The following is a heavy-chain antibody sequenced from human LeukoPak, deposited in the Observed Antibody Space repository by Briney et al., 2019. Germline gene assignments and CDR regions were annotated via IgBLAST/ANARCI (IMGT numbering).Heavy chain of an antibody. J-gene: IGHJ3*02. Sequence: PGGSLRLSCAASGFTFSSYSMNWVRQAPGKGLEWVSSISSSCSYIHSADSVRGRFTISRDNAKNSLFLQMNSLRAEDTAVYYCARDEWGDAFDIWGQGTMVTVFS. D-gene: IGHD1-26*01. CDR1: GFTFSSYS. V-gene: IGHV3-21*01. CDR2: ISSSCSYI. CDR3: ARDEWGDAFDI.